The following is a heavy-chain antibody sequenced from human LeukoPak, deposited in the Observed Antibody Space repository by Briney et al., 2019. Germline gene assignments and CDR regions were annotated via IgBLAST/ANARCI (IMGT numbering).Heavy chain of an antibody. CDR3: ARDFDYYYYGMDV. CDR2: IYTSGST. CDR1: GGSISSYY. D-gene: IGHD3-3*01. J-gene: IGHJ6*02. V-gene: IGHV4-4*07. Sequence: PSETLSLTCTVSGGSISSYYWSWIRQPAGKGLEWIGRIYTSGSTNYNPSLKIRVTMSVDTSKNHFSLKLSSVTAADTAVYYCARDFDYYYYGMDVWGQGTTVTVSS.